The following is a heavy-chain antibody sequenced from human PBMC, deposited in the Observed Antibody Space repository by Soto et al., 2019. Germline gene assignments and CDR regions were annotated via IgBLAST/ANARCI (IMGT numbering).Heavy chain of an antibody. Sequence: AVTMSLTCTVCGGYIRSSSYYWGWIRQPPGKGLEWIGSIYYSGSTYYNPSLKSRVTISVDTSKNQFSLKLSSVTAADTAVYYCARVPGLGWFDPWGQGTLVTVS. CDR2: IYYSGST. D-gene: IGHD3-16*01. CDR3: ARVPGLGWFDP. V-gene: IGHV4-39*07. J-gene: IGHJ5*02. CDR1: GGYIRSSSYY.